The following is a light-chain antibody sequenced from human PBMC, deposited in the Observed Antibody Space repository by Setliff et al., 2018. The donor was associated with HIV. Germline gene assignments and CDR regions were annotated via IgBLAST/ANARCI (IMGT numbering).Light chain of an antibody. Sequence: QSVLTQPASVSGSPGQSITISCTGTRSDVGGYDYVSWYQQHPDKAPKLMIYEVSKRPSGVSDRFSGSKSGSTASLTISGLQAEDEADYYCCSYVGSTTRVVFGGGTKVTVL. J-gene: IGLJ2*01. CDR2: EVS. CDR1: RSDVGGYDY. CDR3: CSYVGSTTRVV. V-gene: IGLV2-23*02.